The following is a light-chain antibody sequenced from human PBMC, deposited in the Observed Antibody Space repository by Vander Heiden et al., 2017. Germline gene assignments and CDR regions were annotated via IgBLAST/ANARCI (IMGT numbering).Light chain of an antibody. Sequence: SYVLAQPPSVSVAPGQTASITCGGHSIGTKRLPGNRQKPGQAPVLVIYYDYDRPSGIPERFSGSNSGNTATLTISRVEAGDEADYYCQVWDNTSDHWVFGGGTKLAVL. V-gene: IGLV3-21*04. CDR1: SIGTKR. CDR3: QVWDNTSDHWV. CDR2: YDY. J-gene: IGLJ3*02.